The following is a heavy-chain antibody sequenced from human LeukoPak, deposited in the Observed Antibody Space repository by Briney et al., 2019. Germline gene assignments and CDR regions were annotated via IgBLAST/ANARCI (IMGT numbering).Heavy chain of an antibody. Sequence: GASVKVSCKTSGYIFNTYGISWVRQAPGQGLEWMAWIRGNNDNTNYAQKFQGRVTMTRDTSISTAYMELSRLRSDDTAVYYCARQSSSNDAFDIWGQGTMVTVSS. CDR1: GYIFNTYG. V-gene: IGHV1-18*01. J-gene: IGHJ3*02. CDR3: ARQSSSNDAFDI. D-gene: IGHD6-13*01. CDR2: IRGNNDNT.